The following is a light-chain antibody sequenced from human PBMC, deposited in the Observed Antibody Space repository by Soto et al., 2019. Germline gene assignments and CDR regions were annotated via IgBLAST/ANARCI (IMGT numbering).Light chain of an antibody. J-gene: IGKJ1*01. CDR1: QSISSW. CDR2: KAS. V-gene: IGKV1-5*03. CDR3: QKYNSYSWT. Sequence: DIQMTPSPSTLSASVLDIVNITFRASQSISSWLAWYQQKPGKAPKLLIYKASSLESGVPSRFSGSGSGTEFTLTISSLQPDDFATYYCQKYNSYSWTFGQGTKVDIK.